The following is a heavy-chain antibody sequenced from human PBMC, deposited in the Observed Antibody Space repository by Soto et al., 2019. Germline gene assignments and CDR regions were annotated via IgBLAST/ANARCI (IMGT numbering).Heavy chain of an antibody. V-gene: IGHV1-69*13. Sequence: AAVKVSCKASGCTFSSYAISWVRQAPGQGLEWMGGIIPIFGTANYAQKFQGRVTITADESTSTAYMELSSLRSEDTAVYYCADGSLEGWFDPWGQGTLVTVSS. CDR1: GCTFSSYA. CDR3: ADGSLEGWFDP. J-gene: IGHJ5*02. CDR2: IIPIFGTA. D-gene: IGHD3-10*01.